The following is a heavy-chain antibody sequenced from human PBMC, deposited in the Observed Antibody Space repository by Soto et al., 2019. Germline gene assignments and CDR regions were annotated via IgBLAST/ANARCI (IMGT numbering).Heavy chain of an antibody. CDR3: VKEGTVTTAGPRF. V-gene: IGHV3-23*03. CDR1: GFTFSNYA. CDR2: IDSDGSII. J-gene: IGHJ4*02. Sequence: PGGSLRLSCEASGFTFSNYAMSWVRQIPGKGLVWVSHIDSDGSIITYADSVKGRFTISRDNSKNTLYLQMNSLRAEDTAVYYCVKEGTVTTAGPRFWGQGTLVTVSS. D-gene: IGHD4-17*01.